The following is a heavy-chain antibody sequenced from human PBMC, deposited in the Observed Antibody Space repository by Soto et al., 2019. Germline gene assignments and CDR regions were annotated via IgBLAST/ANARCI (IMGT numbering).Heavy chain of an antibody. CDR2: ISYDGSKK. D-gene: IGHD3-3*01. CDR3: ARGYTSGYPSNWFDP. J-gene: IGHJ5*02. V-gene: IGHV3-30*03. Sequence: QVQLVESGGGVVQPGRSLRLSCAASGFTFSSYGMHWARQAPGKGLEWVAVISYDGSKKYYADSVKGRFTISRDNSKNTLYLQMDSLRDEDTAVYYCARGYTSGYPSNWFDPWGQGTLVTVSS. CDR1: GFTFSSYG.